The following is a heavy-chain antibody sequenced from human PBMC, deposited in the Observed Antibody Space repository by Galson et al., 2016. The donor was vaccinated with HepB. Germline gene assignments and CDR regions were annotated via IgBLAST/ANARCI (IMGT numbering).Heavy chain of an antibody. CDR3: ARPLLTESRVATFKLRRRSHFSGMDV. CDR1: GFIFNNFA. Sequence: SLRLSCAASGFIFNNFAMTWVRQVPGKGLEWVSSLGGSGGTTYYADSVKGRFVISRDNSRSLMYLEMTGLRADDAAVYYCARPLLTESRVATFKLRRRSHFSGMDVWGRGTTVTVSS. D-gene: IGHD3-3*01. V-gene: IGHV3-23*01. CDR2: LGGSGGTT. J-gene: IGHJ6*02.